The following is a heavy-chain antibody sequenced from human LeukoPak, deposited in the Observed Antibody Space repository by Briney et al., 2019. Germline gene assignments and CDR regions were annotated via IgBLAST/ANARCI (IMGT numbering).Heavy chain of an antibody. CDR2: IKQGGTEK. D-gene: IGHD3-10*01. J-gene: IGHJ6*03. V-gene: IGHV3-7*01. CDR1: VFAFSEYW. Sequence: GGSLRLSCAASVFAFSEYWMSWVRQAPGKGLEWVANIKQGGTEKNYVDSVKGRFTVSRDNAKSSLYLQMNSLRAEDTAVYYRATYAGSGRYRFYYYYHMDVWGKGTTVTVSS. CDR3: ATYAGSGRYRFYYYYHMDV.